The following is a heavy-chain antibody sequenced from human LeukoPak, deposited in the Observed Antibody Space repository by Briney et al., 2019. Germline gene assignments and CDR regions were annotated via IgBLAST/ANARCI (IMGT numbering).Heavy chain of an antibody. CDR1: GFTFSSYG. CDR2: VQYDGSYT. Sequence: PGGSLRLSCVVSGFTFSSYGMHWVRQAPGKGLEWVTFVQYDGSYTYYADSVKGRFTISRGKSGNTLYLQMNSLRAEDTAVYYCVKAVAAVPGFRQGFDNWGQGTLVSVSS. V-gene: IGHV3-30*02. CDR3: VKAVAAVPGFRQGFDN. J-gene: IGHJ4*02. D-gene: IGHD6-19*01.